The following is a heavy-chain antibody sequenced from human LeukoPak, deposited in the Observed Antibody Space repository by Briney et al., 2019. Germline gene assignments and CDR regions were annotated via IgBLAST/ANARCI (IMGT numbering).Heavy chain of an antibody. CDR2: IYYSGST. Sequence: SETLSLTCTVSGGSISSSSYYWGWIRQPPGTGLEWIGSIYYSGSTYYNPSLKSRVTISVDTSKNQFSLKLSSVTAADTAVYYCARGQLAPYYFDYWGQGTLVTVSS. D-gene: IGHD6-6*01. CDR3: ARGQLAPYYFDY. J-gene: IGHJ4*02. V-gene: IGHV4-39*07. CDR1: GGSISSSSYY.